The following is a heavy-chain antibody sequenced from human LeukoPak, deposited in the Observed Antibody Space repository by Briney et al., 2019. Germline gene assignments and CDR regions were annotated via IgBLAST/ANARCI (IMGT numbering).Heavy chain of an antibody. D-gene: IGHD3-22*01. CDR1: GGSISRSDYY. V-gene: IGHV4-30-2*01. CDR3: AAVSPKYYYDSSDNDY. Sequence: RASETLSLTCSVSGGSISRSDYYWSWIRQPPGKGLEWIGYIYHSGSTYYNPSLKSRVTISVDRSKNQFSLKLSSVTAADTAVYYCAAVSPKYYYDSSDNDYWGQGTLVTVSS. CDR2: IYHSGST. J-gene: IGHJ4*02.